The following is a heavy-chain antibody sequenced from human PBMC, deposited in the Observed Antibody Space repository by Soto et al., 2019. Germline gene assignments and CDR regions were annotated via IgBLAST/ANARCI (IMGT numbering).Heavy chain of an antibody. CDR3: ARDSSEAAAII. V-gene: IGHV3-33*01. D-gene: IGHD2-2*01. CDR1: GFTFSSYG. CDR2: IWYDGSNK. J-gene: IGHJ4*02. Sequence: GGSLRLSCAASGFTFSSYGMHWVRQAPGKGLEWVAVIWYDGSNKYYADSVKGRFTISRDNSKNTLYLQMNSLRAEDTAVYYCARDSSEAAAIIWGQGTLVTVSS.